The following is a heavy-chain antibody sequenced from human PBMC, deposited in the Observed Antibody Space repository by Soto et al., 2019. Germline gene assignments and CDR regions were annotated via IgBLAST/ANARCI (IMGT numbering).Heavy chain of an antibody. CDR1: GGSFSGYY. V-gene: IGHV4-34*01. CDR3: ARVRDWFDP. D-gene: IGHD3-3*01. J-gene: IGHJ5*02. Sequence: QVQLQQWGAGLLKPSETLSLTCAVYGGSFSGYYWNWIRQPPGKGLEWIGEIDHSGYTNYNPSLKCRVTISVDTSKNQFSLWLTSVTAADTAVYYCARVRDWFDPWGQGTLVTVSS. CDR2: IDHSGYT.